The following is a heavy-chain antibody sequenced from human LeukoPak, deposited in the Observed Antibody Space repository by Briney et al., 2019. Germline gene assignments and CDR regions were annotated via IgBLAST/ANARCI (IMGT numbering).Heavy chain of an antibody. Sequence: SETLSLTCAVYGGSFSGYYWSWIRQPPGKGLEWIGEINHSGSTNYNPSLWSRVTVSVDTSKNQFSLKLSSVTAADTAVYYCAREYGSGSYYPDYWSQGTPVTVSS. CDR3: AREYGSGSYYPDY. CDR1: GGSFSGYY. D-gene: IGHD3-10*01. J-gene: IGHJ4*02. CDR2: INHSGST. V-gene: IGHV4-34*01.